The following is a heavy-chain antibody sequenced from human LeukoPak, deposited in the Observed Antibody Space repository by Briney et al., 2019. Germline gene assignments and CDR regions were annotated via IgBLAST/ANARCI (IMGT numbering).Heavy chain of an antibody. J-gene: IGHJ4*02. D-gene: IGHD3-3*01. V-gene: IGHV4-39*07. CDR1: GGSISSGNYY. CDR3: ARGPYYDFWSGYPYYFDY. CDR2: ISYSGST. Sequence: SETLSLTCTVSGGSISSGNYYWGWIRQPPGKGLEWIDSISYSGSTYYNPSLKSRVTISGDTSKNQFSLKLSSVTAADTAVYYCARGPYYDFWSGYPYYFDYWGQGTLVTVSS.